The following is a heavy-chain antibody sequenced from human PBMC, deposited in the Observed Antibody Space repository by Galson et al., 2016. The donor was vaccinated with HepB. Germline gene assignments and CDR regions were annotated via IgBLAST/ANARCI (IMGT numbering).Heavy chain of an antibody. D-gene: IGHD1-14*01. V-gene: IGHV4-34*01. CDR2: INHSGST. Sequence: SETLSLTCGVYGESFSGYYWNWIRQSPGKGLEWIGEINHSGSTHDHPSLKSRVTMSVDTSKKQFSLKLSPVTAAGTAVYYCARDIETGAAQVSYGMDVWGQGTTVTVSS. CDR1: GESFSGYY. J-gene: IGHJ6*02. CDR3: ARDIETGAAQVSYGMDV.